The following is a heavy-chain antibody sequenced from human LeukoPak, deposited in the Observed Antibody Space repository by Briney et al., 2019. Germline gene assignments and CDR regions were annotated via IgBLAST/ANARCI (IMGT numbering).Heavy chain of an antibody. Sequence: ASVKVSCKASGYTFTGYYMHWVRQAPGQGLEWMGRINLNSGATNYAQKFQGRVTLTRDTSISTAYMELIGLESDDTAVYYCAADTSGYNLIDYWGQGTLVTVSS. CDR1: GYTFTGYY. V-gene: IGHV1-2*06. J-gene: IGHJ4*02. CDR3: AADTSGYNLIDY. CDR2: INLNSGAT. D-gene: IGHD3-22*01.